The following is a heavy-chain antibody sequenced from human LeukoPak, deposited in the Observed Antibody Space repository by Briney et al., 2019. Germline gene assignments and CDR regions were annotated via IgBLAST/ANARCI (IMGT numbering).Heavy chain of an antibody. D-gene: IGHD3-10*01. CDR3: AREGGEGAFDI. Sequence: PGGSLRLSCAASGFTFSSYSMSWVRQAPGKGLEWVAVISYDGSNKYYADSVKGRFTISRDNSKNTLYLQMNSLRAEDTAVYYCAREGGEGAFDIWGQGTMVTVSS. CDR2: ISYDGSNK. J-gene: IGHJ3*02. V-gene: IGHV3-30*04. CDR1: GFTFSSYS.